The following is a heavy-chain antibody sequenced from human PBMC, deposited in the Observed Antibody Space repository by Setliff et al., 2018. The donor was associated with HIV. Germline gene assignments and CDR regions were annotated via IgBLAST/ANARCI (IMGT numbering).Heavy chain of an antibody. J-gene: IGHJ5*02. V-gene: IGHV1-69*05. CDR1: GGTFRKYA. CDR2: IIPIFGIA. Sequence: SVKVSCKASGGTFRKYAISWVRQAPGQGLEWMGGIIPIFGIANYAQKFQDRVTITTDESTTTAYMELSSLRSEGTAVYFCARERYCSAGSCYSKLSWFDPWGQGTLVTVSS. CDR3: ARERYCSAGSCYSKLSWFDP. D-gene: IGHD2-15*01.